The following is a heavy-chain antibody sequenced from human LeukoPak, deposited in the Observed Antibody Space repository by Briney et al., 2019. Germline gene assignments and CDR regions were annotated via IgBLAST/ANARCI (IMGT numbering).Heavy chain of an antibody. J-gene: IGHJ5*02. CDR3: ARHPGYSSGRYH. Sequence: ETSETLSLTCTVSGGSISSSSYYWGWIRQPPGKGLEWIGSIYYSGSTYYNPSLKSRVTISVDTSKNQFSLKLSSVTAADTAVYYCARHPGYSSGRYHWGQGTLVTVSS. CDR2: IYYSGST. V-gene: IGHV4-39*01. CDR1: GGSISSSSYY. D-gene: IGHD6-19*01.